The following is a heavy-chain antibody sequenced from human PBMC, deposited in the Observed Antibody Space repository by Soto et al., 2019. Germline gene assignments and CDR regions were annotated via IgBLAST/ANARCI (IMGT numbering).Heavy chain of an antibody. Sequence: QVQLVQSGAEVKKPGASVKVSCKASGYTFTDSYIHWVRRAPGKGLGWMGWISPSSGATQYAQKFQGWVTVTRDTSPSTVYLCVSRLKSYGSAVYYCARELYDNGPSGLGVWGQGTTVTV. CDR1: GYTFTDSY. CDR2: ISPSSGAT. V-gene: IGHV1-2*04. J-gene: IGHJ6*02. D-gene: IGHD3-22*01. CDR3: ARELYDNGPSGLGV.